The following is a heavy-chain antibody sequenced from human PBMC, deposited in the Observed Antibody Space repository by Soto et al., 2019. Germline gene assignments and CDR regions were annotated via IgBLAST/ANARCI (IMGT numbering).Heavy chain of an antibody. D-gene: IGHD6-19*01. CDR3: ARRTYSSGWYGAYYYYGMDV. Sequence: PGESLKISCKGSGYSFTTYWISWVRQMPGKGLEWMGRIDPSDSYTNYSPSFEGHVTVSADKPISTAYLQWSSLKASDTAMYYCARRTYSSGWYGAYYYYGMDVWGQGTTVTVSS. J-gene: IGHJ6*02. V-gene: IGHV5-10-1*01. CDR1: GYSFTTYW. CDR2: IDPSDSYT.